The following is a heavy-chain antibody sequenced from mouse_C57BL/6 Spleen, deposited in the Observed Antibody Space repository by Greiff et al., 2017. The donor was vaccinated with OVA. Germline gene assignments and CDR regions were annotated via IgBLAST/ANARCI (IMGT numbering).Heavy chain of an antibody. D-gene: IGHD4-1*01. Sequence: LLESGPELVKPGASVKISCKASGYAFSSSWMNWVKQRPGKGLEWIGRIYPGDGDTNYNGKFKGKATLTADKSSSTAYMQLSSLTSEDSAVYFCARSWDGFDYWGQGTTLTVSS. CDR1: GYAFSSSW. J-gene: IGHJ2*01. CDR3: ARSWDGFDY. V-gene: IGHV1-82*01. CDR2: IYPGDGDT.